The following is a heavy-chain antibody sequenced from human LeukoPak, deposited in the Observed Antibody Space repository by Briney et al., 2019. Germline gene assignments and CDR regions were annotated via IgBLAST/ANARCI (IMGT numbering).Heavy chain of an antibody. CDR3: ARYRFRVNAVPAIDI. V-gene: IGHV1-69*04. Sequence: SVKISSTGFVGTFTRYALSCVRHTPGQGLEWMGRIIPILGIANYAQKFQGRVTITADKSTSTADMELSSLRSEDTAVYYCARYRFRVNAVPAIDIWGQGTLVTVSS. J-gene: IGHJ1*01. D-gene: IGHD3-3*01. CDR2: IIPILGIA. CDR1: VGTFTRYA.